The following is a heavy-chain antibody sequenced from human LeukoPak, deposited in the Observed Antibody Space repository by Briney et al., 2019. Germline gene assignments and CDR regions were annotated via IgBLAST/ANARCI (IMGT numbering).Heavy chain of an antibody. Sequence: GGSLRLSCAASGFIFSDYYMSWIRQAPGKGLEWISYISSSDNTIYYADSVKGRFTISRDNAKNSLYLQMNSLRAEDTAVYYCARDGARCSSTSCTTDYYGMDVWGQGTTVTVSS. CDR2: ISSSDNTI. V-gene: IGHV3-11*01. CDR1: GFIFSDYY. CDR3: ARDGARCSSTSCTTDYYGMDV. J-gene: IGHJ6*02. D-gene: IGHD2-2*01.